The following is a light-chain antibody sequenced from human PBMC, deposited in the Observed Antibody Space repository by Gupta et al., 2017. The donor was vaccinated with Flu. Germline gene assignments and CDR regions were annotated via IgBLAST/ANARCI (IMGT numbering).Light chain of an antibody. V-gene: IGLV1-47*01. CDR2: RNN. CDR3: AAWDDSLSVV. J-gene: IGLJ3*02. CDR1: SSNIGSTY. Sequence: QSVLTQPPSASGTPGQRVTISCSGSSSNIGSTYVYWYQQLPGTAPKLLIYRNNQRPSGVPDRFSGSKSGTSASLAISGLRYEDEADYYCAAWDDSLSVVFGGGTKLTVL.